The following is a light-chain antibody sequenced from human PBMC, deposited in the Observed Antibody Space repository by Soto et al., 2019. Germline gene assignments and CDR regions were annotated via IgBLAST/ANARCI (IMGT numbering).Light chain of an antibody. CDR3: MQGTHWPWT. V-gene: IGKV2-30*01. CDR1: QSLVSSEGNTY. CDR2: KVS. J-gene: IGKJ1*01. Sequence: DLVLTQSPLSLSVTLGQPASISCRSSQSLVSSEGNTYLNWFQQRPGQSPRRLIFKVSDRDSGVPDRFSGSGSGPDFTLKISRVEAEDVGIYYCMQGTHWPWTFGQGTKAEIK.